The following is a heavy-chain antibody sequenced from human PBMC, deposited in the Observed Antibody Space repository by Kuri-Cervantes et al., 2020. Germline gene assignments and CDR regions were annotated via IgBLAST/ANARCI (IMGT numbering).Heavy chain of an antibody. V-gene: IGHV1-69*06. J-gene: IGHJ5*02. Sequence: SVQVSCKASVGTFSSYAISWVRQAPGRGLEWMGGIIPIFGTANYAQKFQGRVTITADKSTSKAYKELSSLRSEDTAVYYCAGGRDYNFWSGYLGWFDPWGQGTLVTVSS. D-gene: IGHD3-3*01. CDR1: VGTFSSYA. CDR2: IIPIFGTA. CDR3: AGGRDYNFWSGYLGWFDP.